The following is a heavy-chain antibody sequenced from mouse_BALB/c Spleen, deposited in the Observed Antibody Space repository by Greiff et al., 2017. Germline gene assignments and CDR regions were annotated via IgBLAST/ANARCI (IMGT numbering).Heavy chain of an antibody. V-gene: IGHV3-2*02. D-gene: IGHD1-1*01. CDR1: GYSITSDYA. Sequence: VKLLESGPGLVKPSQSLSLTCTVTGYSITSDYAWNWIRQFPGNKLEWMGYISYSGSTSYNPSLKSRISITRDTSKNQFFLQLNSVTTEDTATYYCARDYGRGYFDYWGQGTTLTVSS. CDR3: ARDYGRGYFDY. J-gene: IGHJ2*01. CDR2: ISYSGST.